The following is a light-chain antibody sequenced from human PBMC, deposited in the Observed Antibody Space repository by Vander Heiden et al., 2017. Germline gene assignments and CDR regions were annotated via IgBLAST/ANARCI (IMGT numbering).Light chain of an antibody. CDR3: QQYNKWPPYT. CDR1: QSVSSN. Sequence: EIVMTQSPATLSVSPGERATLSCRASQSVSSNLAWYQQKPGQAPRLLIYGASTRATGIPARFSGSGSGTEFTLTISSLKSEDFAVYYCQQYNKWPPYTFGQGTKLRSN. V-gene: IGKV3-15*01. J-gene: IGKJ2*01. CDR2: GAS.